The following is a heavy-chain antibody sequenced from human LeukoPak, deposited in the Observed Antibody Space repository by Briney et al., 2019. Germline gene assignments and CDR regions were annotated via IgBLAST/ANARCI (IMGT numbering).Heavy chain of an antibody. CDR2: IYYSGST. J-gene: IGHJ3*02. CDR3: ARDLSLPGSSDAFDI. Sequence: SETLSLTCTVSGGSISSYYWSWIRQPPGKGLEWIGYIYYSGSTNYNPSLKSRVTISVDTSKNQFSLKLSSVTAADTAVYYCARDLSLPGSSDAFDIWGQGTVVTVSS. V-gene: IGHV4-59*01. D-gene: IGHD6-25*01. CDR1: GGSISSYY.